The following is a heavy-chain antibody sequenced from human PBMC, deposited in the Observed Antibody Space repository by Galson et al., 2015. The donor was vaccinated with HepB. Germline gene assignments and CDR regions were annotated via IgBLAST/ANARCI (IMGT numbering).Heavy chain of an antibody. V-gene: IGHV3-23*01. CDR1: GFTFSSYA. D-gene: IGHD5-18*01. Sequence: SLRLSCAASGFTFSSYAMSWVRQAPGKGLEWVSAISGSGGSTYYADSVKGRFTISRDNSKNTLYLQMNSLRAEDTAVYYCAKDPYVDTAIPDYWGQGTLVTVSS. J-gene: IGHJ4*02. CDR2: ISGSGGST. CDR3: AKDPYVDTAIPDY.